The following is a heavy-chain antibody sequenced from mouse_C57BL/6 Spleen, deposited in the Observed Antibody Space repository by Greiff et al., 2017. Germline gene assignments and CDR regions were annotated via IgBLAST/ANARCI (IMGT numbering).Heavy chain of an antibody. CDR2: IYPRSGNT. J-gene: IGHJ2*01. V-gene: IGHV1-81*01. CDR3: ARGDSYYGSSHFDY. CDR1: GYTFTSYG. D-gene: IGHD1-1*01. Sequence: QVQLQQSGAELARPGASVKLSCKASGYTFTSYGISWVKQRTGQGLEWIGEIYPRSGNTYYNEKFKGKATLTADKSSSTAYMELRSLTSEDSAVYFWARGDSYYGSSHFDYWGQGTTLTVSS.